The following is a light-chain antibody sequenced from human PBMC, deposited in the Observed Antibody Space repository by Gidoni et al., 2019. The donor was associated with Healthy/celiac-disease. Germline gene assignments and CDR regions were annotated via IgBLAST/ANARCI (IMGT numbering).Light chain of an antibody. CDR3: QQYDNLPYT. V-gene: IGKV1-33*01. CDR2: DAS. Sequence: DIQMTPSPSSLSASVGYRVTITCQASHDISNYLNWYQQKPGKAPKLLIYDASNLETGVPSRFSGSGSGTDFTFTISSLQPEDIATYYCQQYDNLPYTFGQGTKLEIK. J-gene: IGKJ2*01. CDR1: HDISNY.